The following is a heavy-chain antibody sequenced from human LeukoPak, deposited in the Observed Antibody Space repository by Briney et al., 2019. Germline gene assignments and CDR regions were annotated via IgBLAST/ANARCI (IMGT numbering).Heavy chain of an antibody. CDR3: ARDVPGSIGTTARFDP. D-gene: IGHD1-1*01. CDR2: ISFHNGNT. Sequence: ASVTVSCKSSGYTSRTYGISWMRQAPGQGLEWMGWISFHNGNTNYAQKFHGRLTMTTDTSTSTAYMELRSLRSDDTGVYYCARDVPGSIGTTARFDPWGQGTLVTVSS. V-gene: IGHV1-18*01. CDR1: GYTSRTYG. J-gene: IGHJ5*02.